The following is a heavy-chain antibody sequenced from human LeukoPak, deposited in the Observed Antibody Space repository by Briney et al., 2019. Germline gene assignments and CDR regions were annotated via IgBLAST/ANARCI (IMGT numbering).Heavy chain of an antibody. D-gene: IGHD3-10*01. CDR1: GFTFSRYA. J-gene: IGHJ3*01. CDR3: AKRMIRGVNHDAFDL. V-gene: IGHV3-23*01. CDR2: VSGSGGST. Sequence: GGSLRLSCAASGFTFSRYAMSWVRQAPGKGLEWVSAVSGSGGSTYYADSVKGLFTISRDNSKNTLYLQMNSLRAEDTAVYYCAKRMIRGVNHDAFDLWGQGTMVTVSS.